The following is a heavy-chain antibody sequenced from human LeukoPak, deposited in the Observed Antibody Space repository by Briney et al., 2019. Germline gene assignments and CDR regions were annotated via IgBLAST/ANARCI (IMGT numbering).Heavy chain of an antibody. CDR2: ISGSGGSA. CDR3: YIPYYDSSAYKGY. J-gene: IGHJ4*02. CDR1: GFTFSSYA. Sequence: GGSLRLSCAASGFTFSSYAMSWVRQAPGKGLEWVSAISGSGGSAYYADSVKGRFTISRDNSKNTLYLQMNSLRAEDTAVYYCYIPYYDSSAYKGYWGQGTLVTVSS. V-gene: IGHV3-23*01. D-gene: IGHD3-22*01.